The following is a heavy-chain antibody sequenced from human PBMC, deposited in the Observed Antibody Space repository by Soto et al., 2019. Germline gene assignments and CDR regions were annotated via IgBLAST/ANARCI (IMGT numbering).Heavy chain of an antibody. CDR3: ARRGGGVVLAATTPFDY. Sequence: QVPLQESGPRLVRPSGTLSLTCTVSSGSISTANWWSWVRQPPGGGLEWIGEIYHSGSTNYNLSLKSRVTPSVDTSKNQFSLSLMSVTAADSAIYYCARRGGGVVLAATTPFDYWGQGALVTVSS. CDR1: SGSISTANW. D-gene: IGHD2-15*01. V-gene: IGHV4-4*02. J-gene: IGHJ4*02. CDR2: IYHSGST.